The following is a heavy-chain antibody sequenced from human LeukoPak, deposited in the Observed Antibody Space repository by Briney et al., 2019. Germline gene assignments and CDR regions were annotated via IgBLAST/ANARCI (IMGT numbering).Heavy chain of an antibody. Sequence: GGSPRLSCAASGFTFSGYDFHWVRQATGRGLEWVSAIGTVGDTHYLDSVKGRFTISRENAKNSLYLQMNNLSAGDTAVYYCARETGDVLLGAFDIWGQGTMVTVSS. D-gene: IGHD3-10*01. CDR3: ARETGDVLLGAFDI. V-gene: IGHV3-13*04. CDR1: GFTFSGYD. J-gene: IGHJ3*02. CDR2: IGTVGDT.